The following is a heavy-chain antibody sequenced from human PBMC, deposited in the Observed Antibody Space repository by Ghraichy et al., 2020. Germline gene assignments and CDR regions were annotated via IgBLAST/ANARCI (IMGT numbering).Heavy chain of an antibody. Sequence: GESLNISCKGSGYSFTSYWIGWVRQMPGKGLEWMGIIYPGDSDTRYSPSFQGQVTISADKSISTAYLQWSSLKASDTAMYYCARREYYGSGSYYHFDYWGQGTLVTVSS. J-gene: IGHJ4*02. CDR2: IYPGDSDT. V-gene: IGHV5-51*01. CDR3: ARREYYGSGSYYHFDY. D-gene: IGHD3-10*01. CDR1: GYSFTSYW.